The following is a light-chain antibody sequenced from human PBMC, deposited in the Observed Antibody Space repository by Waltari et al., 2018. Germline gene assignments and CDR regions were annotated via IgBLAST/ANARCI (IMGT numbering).Light chain of an antibody. CDR2: GKN. CDR1: TLRING. V-gene: IGLV3-19*01. Sequence: SSELTQDPAVSVALGQTVRITCQGDTLRINGASWYQQRPGQAPLLVFYGKNNRPSGIPDRFSASSSGNTASLTITGAQAEDEADYCCHSRDSSTNHLVFGGGTKLTVL. CDR3: HSRDSSTNHLV. J-gene: IGLJ2*01.